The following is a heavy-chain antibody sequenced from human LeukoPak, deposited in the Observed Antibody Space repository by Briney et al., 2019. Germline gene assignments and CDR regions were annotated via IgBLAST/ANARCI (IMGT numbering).Heavy chain of an antibody. V-gene: IGHV3-64*01. CDR1: RFTFSNYA. CDR3: ARVTGALGV. Sequence: PEGSLRLSCATSRFTFSNYAMHWVRQAPGKGLESVSAVSGNGGSTYYANSVKGRFTISRDNSKNTLYLQMGSLRAEDTAVYYCARVTGALGVWGQGTMVTVSS. J-gene: IGHJ3*01. CDR2: VSGNGGST.